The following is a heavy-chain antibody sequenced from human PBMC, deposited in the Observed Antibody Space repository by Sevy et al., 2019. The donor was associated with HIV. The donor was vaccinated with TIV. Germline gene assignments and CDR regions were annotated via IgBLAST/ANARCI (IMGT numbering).Heavy chain of an antibody. V-gene: IGHV1-8*03. CDR1: GYTFTSYD. CDR2: MNPNSGNT. J-gene: IGHJ3*02. D-gene: IGHD3-9*01. CDR3: ARATTVLTGYGIPDYDAFAI. Sequence: ASVKVSCKASGYTFTSYDINWVRQATGQGLEWMGWMNPNSGNTGYAQKFQGRDTITRNTSISTAYMELSSLRSEDTAVYYCARATTVLTGYGIPDYDAFAIWGQGTMVTISS.